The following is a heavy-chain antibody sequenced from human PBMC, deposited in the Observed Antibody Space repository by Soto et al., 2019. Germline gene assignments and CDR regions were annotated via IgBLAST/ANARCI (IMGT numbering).Heavy chain of an antibody. CDR1: GSTFSHAW. CDR3: TTLGFDP. Sequence: EVQLVESGGGLVKPGGSLRLSCAASGSTFSHAWMSWVRQVPGKGLEWVARVKSKAAGGTTDYAAPVKGRFTISRDDSKNTLYLQMNSLKTDDTAVYYCTTLGFDPGGQGTLVTVSS. V-gene: IGHV3-15*01. CDR2: VKSKAAGGTT. J-gene: IGHJ5*02.